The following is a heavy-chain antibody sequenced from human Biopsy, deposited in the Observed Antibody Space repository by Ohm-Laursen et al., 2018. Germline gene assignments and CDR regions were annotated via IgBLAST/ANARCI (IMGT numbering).Heavy chain of an antibody. D-gene: IGHD5-12*01. J-gene: IGHJ4*02. CDR1: GFNLSAFA. CDR2: IKKKSNNDAT. CDR3: TRSAGYDYDY. Sequence: SLRLSCAASGFNLSAFALHWVRQASGRGLEWVGRIKKKSNNDATAYAESMKGRFSIFRDDSKSTSFLQMNSLKIEGTAVYFCTRSAGYDYDYWGQGILVTVSS. V-gene: IGHV3-73*01.